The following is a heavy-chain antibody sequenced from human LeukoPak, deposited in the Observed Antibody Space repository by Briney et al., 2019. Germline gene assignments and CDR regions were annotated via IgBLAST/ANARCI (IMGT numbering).Heavy chain of an antibody. Sequence: PGGSLRLSCAASGFTFSSYSMNWVRQAPGKGLEWVSSISSSSSYIYYADSVKGRFTISRDNAKNSLYLQMNSLRAEDTAVYYCARCASSGPTANCYYGMDVWGQGTTVTVSS. CDR3: ARCASSGPTANCYYGMDV. CDR1: GFTFSSYS. CDR2: ISSSSSYI. D-gene: IGHD3-22*01. J-gene: IGHJ6*02. V-gene: IGHV3-21*01.